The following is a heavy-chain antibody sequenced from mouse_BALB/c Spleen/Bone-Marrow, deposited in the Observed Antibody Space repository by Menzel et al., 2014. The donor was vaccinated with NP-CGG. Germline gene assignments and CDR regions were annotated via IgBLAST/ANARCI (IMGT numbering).Heavy chain of an antibody. V-gene: IGHV1-14*01. D-gene: IGHD2-4*01. CDR2: DGT. CDR3: TRGVYYDYDEGAMDY. Sequence: DGTKYNEKFKGKATLTSDKSSSTAYMELSSLTSEDSAVYYCTRGVYYDYDEGAMDYWGQGSSVTDSS. J-gene: IGHJ4*01.